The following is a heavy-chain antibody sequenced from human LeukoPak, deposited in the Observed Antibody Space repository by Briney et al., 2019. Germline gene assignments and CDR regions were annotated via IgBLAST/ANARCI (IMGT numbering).Heavy chain of an antibody. CDR1: GFGFSRYW. J-gene: IGHJ4*02. CDR2: IYRDGSTT. Sequence: LPGGSLRLSCAASGFGFSRYWMHWVRQAPGTGLKWVSRIYRDGSTTDYADSVKGRFSISRDNSKNALYLDMNSLRAGDTAVYYCARERDDYDAPGPLDYWGQGTLVTVSS. D-gene: IGHD4-17*01. V-gene: IGHV3-74*01. CDR3: ARERDDYDAPGPLDY.